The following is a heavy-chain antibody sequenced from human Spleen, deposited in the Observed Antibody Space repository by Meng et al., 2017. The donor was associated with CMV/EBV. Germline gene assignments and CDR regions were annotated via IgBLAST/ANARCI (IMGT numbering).Heavy chain of an antibody. Sequence: GESLKISCAASGFTFSSYAMSWVRQAPGKGLEWVSVIYSGGSSTYYADSVKGRFTISRDNSKNTLYLQMNSLRAEDTAVYYCARLYNSGWHLDYWGQGTLVTVPQ. D-gene: IGHD6-19*01. CDR3: ARLYNSGWHLDY. J-gene: IGHJ4*02. CDR2: IYSGGSST. V-gene: IGHV3-23*03. CDR1: GFTFSSYA.